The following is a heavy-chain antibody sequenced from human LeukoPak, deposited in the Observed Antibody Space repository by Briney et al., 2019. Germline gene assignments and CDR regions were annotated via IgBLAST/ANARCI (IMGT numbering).Heavy chain of an antibody. D-gene: IGHD3-10*01. CDR3: ARYQNYGSGRNYYYYMDV. J-gene: IGHJ6*03. CDR1: GGSISSYY. Sequence: PSQALSLTCTVSGGSISSYYWSWIRQPPGKGLEWIGYIYYSGSTNYNPSLKSRVTISVDTSKNQFSLKLSSVTAADTAVYYCARYQNYGSGRNYYYYMDVWGKGTTVTISS. CDR2: IYYSGST. V-gene: IGHV4-59*12.